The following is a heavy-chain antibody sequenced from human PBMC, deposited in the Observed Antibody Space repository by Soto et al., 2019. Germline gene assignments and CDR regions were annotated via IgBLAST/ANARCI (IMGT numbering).Heavy chain of an antibody. Sequence: QVQLVESGGGLVKPGGSLRLACAASGFSFGDSYMSWVRQAPGKGLEWLSYISGGSSYTNYADSVKGRFTISRDNAKRSLYLEMNSRRVDDTAVYYCAKTIVAASGYYFDHWGQGNLVTVSS. J-gene: IGHJ4*02. CDR3: AKTIVAASGYYFDH. CDR2: ISGGSSYT. D-gene: IGHD2-21*01. V-gene: IGHV3-11*06. CDR1: GFSFGDSY.